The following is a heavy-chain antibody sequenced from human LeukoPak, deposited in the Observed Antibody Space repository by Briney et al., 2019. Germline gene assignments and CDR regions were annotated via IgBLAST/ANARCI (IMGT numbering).Heavy chain of an antibody. V-gene: IGHV1-2*02. Sequence: ASVKVSCKASGYTFTAYYMHWVRQAPGQGLEWMGWINPNSGGTNYAQKFQGRVTMTRDTSTSTAYMELSRLRSDDTAVYYCARRLPLIVGATGGDYWGQGTLVTVSS. J-gene: IGHJ4*01. D-gene: IGHD1-26*01. CDR2: INPNSGGT. CDR1: GYTFTAYY. CDR3: ARRLPLIVGATGGDY.